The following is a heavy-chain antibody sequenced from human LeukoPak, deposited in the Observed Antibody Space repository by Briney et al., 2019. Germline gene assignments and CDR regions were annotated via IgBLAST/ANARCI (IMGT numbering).Heavy chain of an antibody. V-gene: IGHV4-59*01. CDR3: ARVSCSSTSCPRRDALDV. CDR1: GGSISYYY. CDR2: IYYSGST. D-gene: IGHD2-2*01. J-gene: IGHJ3*01. Sequence: SETLSLTCTVSGGSISYYYWSWIGQPPGKGLEWIGYIYYSGSTNYNPSLKSRVTISVDTSKNQFSLNLTSVTTAETAVYYCARVSCSSTSCPRRDALDVWGQGTMVTVSS.